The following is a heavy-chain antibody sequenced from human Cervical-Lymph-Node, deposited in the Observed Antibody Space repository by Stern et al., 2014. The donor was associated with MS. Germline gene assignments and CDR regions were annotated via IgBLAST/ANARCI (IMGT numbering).Heavy chain of an antibody. Sequence: QVQLQESGPGLVKPSQTLSLTCTVSGGSISSGGYYWSWIRQHPGKGLAWIGYIYYSGSTYYNPSLKSLVTISVDTSKNQFSLKLSSVTAADTAVYYCARVRIAGEDYFDYWGQGTLVTVSS. J-gene: IGHJ4*02. CDR3: ARVRIAGEDYFDY. CDR2: IYYSGST. V-gene: IGHV4-31*01. CDR1: GGSISSGGYY. D-gene: IGHD3-10*01.